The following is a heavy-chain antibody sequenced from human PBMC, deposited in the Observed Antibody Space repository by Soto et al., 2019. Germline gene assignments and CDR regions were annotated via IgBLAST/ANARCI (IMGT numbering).Heavy chain of an antibody. D-gene: IGHD6-19*01. CDR2: IYHSGST. J-gene: IGHJ4*02. CDR1: SGSISSSNW. V-gene: IGHV4-4*02. Sequence: SETLSLTCAVSSGSISSSNWWSWVRQPPGKGLEWIGEIYHSGSTNYNPSLKSRVTISVDKSKNQFSLKLSSVTAVDTAVYYCARVSIAVGTIDYWGQGTLVTVCS. CDR3: ARVSIAVGTIDY.